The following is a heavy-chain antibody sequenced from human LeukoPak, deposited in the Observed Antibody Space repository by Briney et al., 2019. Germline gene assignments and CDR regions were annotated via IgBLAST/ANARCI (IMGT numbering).Heavy chain of an antibody. CDR3: ARLPYSSGWYFGFDY. D-gene: IGHD6-19*01. Sequence: SETLSLTCTVSGGSISSYYWSWIRQPPGKGLEWIGDIYYSGSTNYNPSLKSRVTISVDTSKNQFSLKLSSVTAADTAVYYCARLPYSSGWYFGFDYWGRGTLVTVSS. J-gene: IGHJ4*02. CDR1: GGSISSYY. CDR2: IYYSGST. V-gene: IGHV4-59*08.